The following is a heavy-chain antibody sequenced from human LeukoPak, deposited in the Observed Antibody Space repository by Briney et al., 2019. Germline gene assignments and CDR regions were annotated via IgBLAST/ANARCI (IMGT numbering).Heavy chain of an antibody. V-gene: IGHV4-30-4*01. J-gene: IGHJ4*02. CDR3: ARGGYSYGFVLDY. D-gene: IGHD5-18*01. CDR2: IYYSGST. CDR1: GGSISSGGYY. Sequence: SETLSLTCTVSGGSISSGGYYWSWIRQPPGKGLEWIGYIYYSGSTYYNPSLKSRVTISVDTSKNQFSLKLSSVTAADTAVYYCARGGYSYGFVLDYWGQGTLVTVSS.